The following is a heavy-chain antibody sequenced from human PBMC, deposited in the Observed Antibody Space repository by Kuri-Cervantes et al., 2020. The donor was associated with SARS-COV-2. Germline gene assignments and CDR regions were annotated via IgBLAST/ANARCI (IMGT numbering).Heavy chain of an antibody. CDR3: ARELTAAAGTYYYGMDV. CDR1: GFTVSSNY. Sequence: GESLKISCAASGFTVSSNYMSWVRQAPGKGLEWVSVIYSGGSTYYADSVKGRFTISRYNSKNTLYLQMNSLRAEDTAVYYCARELTAAAGTYYYGMDVWGQGTTVTVSS. V-gene: IGHV3-53*01. D-gene: IGHD6-13*01. CDR2: IYSGGST. J-gene: IGHJ6*02.